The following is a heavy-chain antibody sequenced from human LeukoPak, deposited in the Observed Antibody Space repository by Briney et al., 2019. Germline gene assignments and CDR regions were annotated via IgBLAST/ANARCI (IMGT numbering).Heavy chain of an antibody. CDR2: ISGSGGST. D-gene: IGHD6-19*01. V-gene: IGHV3-23*01. CDR3: ARDDGPIAVAGTDYYYGMDV. J-gene: IGHJ6*02. Sequence: PGGSLRLSCAASGFTFSSYAMSWVRQAPGKGLEWVSAISGSGGSTYYADSVKGRFTISRDNSKNTLYLQMNSLRAEDTAVYYCARDDGPIAVAGTDYYYGMDVWGQGTTVTVSS. CDR1: GFTFSSYA.